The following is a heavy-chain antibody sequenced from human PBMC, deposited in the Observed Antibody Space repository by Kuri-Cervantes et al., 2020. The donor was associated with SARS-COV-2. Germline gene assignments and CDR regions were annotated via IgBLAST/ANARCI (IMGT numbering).Heavy chain of an antibody. CDR1: GYTFTSYD. CDR2: ISAYNGNT. V-gene: IGHV1-18*01. CDR3: ARDPREYYYDSSGTIRTEESYFDY. J-gene: IGHJ4*02. Sequence: ASVKVSCKASGYTFTSYDINWVRQAPGQGLEWMGWISAYNGNTNYAQKLQGRVTMTTDTSTSTAYMELRSLRSDDTAVYYCARDPREYYYDSSGTIRTEESYFDYWGQGTLVTVSS. D-gene: IGHD3-22*01.